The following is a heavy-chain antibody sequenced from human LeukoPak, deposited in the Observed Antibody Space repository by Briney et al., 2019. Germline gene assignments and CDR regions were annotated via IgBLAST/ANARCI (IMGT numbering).Heavy chain of an antibody. Sequence: PGGSLRLSCAASGFTFSSYSMNWVRQAPGKGLEWVSSISSSSSYIYYADSVKGRFTISRDNAKNSLYLQMNSLRAEDTAVYYCARDEDFWTYYGMDVWGQGTTVTVSS. CDR2: ISSSSSYI. CDR3: ARDEDFWTYYGMDV. J-gene: IGHJ6*02. D-gene: IGHD3/OR15-3a*01. CDR1: GFTFSSYS. V-gene: IGHV3-21*01.